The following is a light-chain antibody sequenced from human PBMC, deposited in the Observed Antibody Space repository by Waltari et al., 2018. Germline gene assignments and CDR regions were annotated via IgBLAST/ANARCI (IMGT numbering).Light chain of an antibody. J-gene: IGKJ1*01. CDR1: PSITNW. CDR2: KAS. V-gene: IGKV1-5*03. CDR3: QHYNSFSRT. Sequence: DFQMTQSPSTLSAFVGDRVTITCRASPSITNWLAWYQQRPGKAPKLLVYKASNLKSNVPSRFSGSGSGTEFTLTITSLQPDDVATYYCQHYNSFSRTFGQGTKVQIK.